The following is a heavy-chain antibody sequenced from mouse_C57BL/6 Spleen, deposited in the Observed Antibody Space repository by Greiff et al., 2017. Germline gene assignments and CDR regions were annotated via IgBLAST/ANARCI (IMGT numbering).Heavy chain of an antibody. CDR1: GYTFTSYW. CDR3: ASDYDYGFAY. D-gene: IGHD2-4*01. V-gene: IGHV1-64*01. Sequence: QVQLQQPGAELVKPGASVTLSCKASGYTFTSYWMHWVKQRPGQGLEWIGMIHPNSGSTNYNEKFKSKATLTVDKSSSTAYMQLSSLTSEDSAVYYCASDYDYGFAYWSQGTLVTVSA. CDR2: IHPNSGST. J-gene: IGHJ3*01.